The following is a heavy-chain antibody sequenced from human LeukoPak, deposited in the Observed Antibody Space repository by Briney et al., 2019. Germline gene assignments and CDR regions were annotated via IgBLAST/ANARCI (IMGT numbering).Heavy chain of an antibody. CDR1: GFTFSSYA. CDR3: ARDRIPVLRFLEWSKGVD. J-gene: IGHJ4*02. Sequence: GGSLRLSCAASGFTFSSYAMHWVRQAPGKGLEWVAVISYDGSNKYYADSVKGRFTISRDNSKNTLYLQMNSLRAEDTAVYYCARDRIPVLRFLEWSKGVDWGQGTLVTVSS. V-gene: IGHV3-30-3*01. D-gene: IGHD3-3*01. CDR2: ISYDGSNK.